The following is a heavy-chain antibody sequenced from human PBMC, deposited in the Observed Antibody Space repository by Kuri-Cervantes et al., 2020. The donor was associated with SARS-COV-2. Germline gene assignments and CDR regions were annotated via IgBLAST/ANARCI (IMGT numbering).Heavy chain of an antibody. D-gene: IGHD3-3*01. J-gene: IGHJ2*01. Sequence: GESLKISCAASGFAFSSYWMHWVRQAPGKGLVWVSRINSDGSSTSYADSVKGRFTISRDNAKNTLYLQMNSLRAEDTAVYYCARVAPSSPYYDFWSGYSRSRYFDLWGRGTLVTVSS. CDR1: GFAFSSYW. CDR2: INSDGSST. CDR3: ARVAPSSPYYDFWSGYSRSRYFDL. V-gene: IGHV3-74*01.